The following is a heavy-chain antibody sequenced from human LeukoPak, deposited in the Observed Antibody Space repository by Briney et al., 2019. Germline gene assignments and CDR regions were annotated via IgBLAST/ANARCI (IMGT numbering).Heavy chain of an antibody. CDR1: GFTFSSYW. J-gene: IGHJ4*02. CDR3: ARGYSGYDYYSLGY. Sequence: PGGSLRLSCAASGFTFSSYWVSWVRQAPGKGLEWVANIKQDGSEKYYVDSVKGRFTISRDNAKNSLNLQMSSLRAEDTAVYYCARGYSGYDYYSLGYWGQGTLVTVSS. V-gene: IGHV3-7*01. D-gene: IGHD5-12*01. CDR2: IKQDGSEK.